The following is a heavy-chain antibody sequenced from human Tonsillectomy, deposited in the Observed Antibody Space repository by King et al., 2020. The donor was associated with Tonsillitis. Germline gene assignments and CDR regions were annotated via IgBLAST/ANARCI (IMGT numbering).Heavy chain of an antibody. Sequence: QLQESGPGVVKPSETLSLTCTVSGGSISSSDHYWAWIRQPPGKGLEWIGYMYYIGAFFYNPSLKSRITISGCTSENRFSLKLSSVTAADTAVYFCARYVSGSFDYWGQGDLVTVSS. CDR3: ARYVSGSFDY. D-gene: IGHD1-26*01. J-gene: IGHJ4*02. CDR1: GGSISSSDHY. V-gene: IGHV4-39*01. CDR2: MYYIGAF.